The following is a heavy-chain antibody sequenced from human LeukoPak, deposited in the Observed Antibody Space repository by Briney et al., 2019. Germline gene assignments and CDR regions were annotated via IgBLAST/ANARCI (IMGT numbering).Heavy chain of an antibody. J-gene: IGHJ4*02. CDR1: GGSFSGYY. V-gene: IGHV4-34*01. CDR3: ARGLGDIVVVPAAMSIDY. D-gene: IGHD2-2*01. Sequence: PSETLSLTCAVYGGSFSGYYWSWIRQPPGKGLEGIGEINHSGSTNYNPSLKSRVTISVDTSKNQFSLKLSSVTAADTAVYYCARGLGDIVVVPAAMSIDYWGQGTLVTVSS. CDR2: INHSGST.